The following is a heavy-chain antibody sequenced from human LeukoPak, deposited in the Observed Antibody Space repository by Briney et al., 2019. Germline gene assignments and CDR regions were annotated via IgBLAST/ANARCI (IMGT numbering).Heavy chain of an antibody. Sequence: GGSLRLSCAASGFTFSSYWMHWVRQAPGKGLVWASRINSDGSSTSYADSVKGRFTISRDNSKNTLYLQMNSLRAEDTAVYYCAKGLVGATALGPKIDYWGQGTLVTVSS. J-gene: IGHJ4*02. D-gene: IGHD1-26*01. CDR2: INSDGSST. CDR3: AKGLVGATALGPKIDY. V-gene: IGHV3-74*01. CDR1: GFTFSSYW.